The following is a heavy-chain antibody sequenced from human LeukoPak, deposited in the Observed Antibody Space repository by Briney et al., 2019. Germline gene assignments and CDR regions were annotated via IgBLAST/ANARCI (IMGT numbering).Heavy chain of an antibody. CDR3: GREGGGVTVTAYDY. D-gene: IGHD4-17*01. Sequence: ASVKVSCKASGYTFTSYGISWVRQAPGQGPEWMGWISAYNGNTNYAQKLQGRVTMTTDTSTSTAYMELRSLRSDDTAVYYCGREGGGVTVTAYDYWGQGTLVTVSS. J-gene: IGHJ4*02. CDR2: ISAYNGNT. V-gene: IGHV1-18*01. CDR1: GYTFTSYG.